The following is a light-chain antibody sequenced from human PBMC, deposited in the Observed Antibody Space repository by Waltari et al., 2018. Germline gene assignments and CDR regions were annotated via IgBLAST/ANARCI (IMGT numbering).Light chain of an antibody. CDR1: SSNIGKRY. CDR3: ATWDRSLTASHVI. V-gene: IGLV1-51*01. Sequence: QSVLTQPPSVSAAPGQTVSISCSGSSSNIGKRYVSWYQQLPGAAPKLLIYDKNKRPSGIPDRCSGSASGTSATLGITGLQTGDEADYYCATWDRSLTASHVIFGGGTKLTVL. J-gene: IGLJ2*01. CDR2: DKN.